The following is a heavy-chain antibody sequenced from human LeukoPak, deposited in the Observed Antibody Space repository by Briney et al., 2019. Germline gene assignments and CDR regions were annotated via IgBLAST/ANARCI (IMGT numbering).Heavy chain of an antibody. V-gene: IGHV1-69*04. J-gene: IGHJ6*02. CDR3: ARDQKVGATPYFGMDV. CDR1: GATFSSYA. CDR2: IIPMLGTV. D-gene: IGHD1-26*01. Sequence: GSLVKVSCKASGATFSSYAINWVRQAPGQGLEWMGRIIPMLGTVNYAQKFQGRVTIIADKFTSTAYMELSSLRSEDTAVYYCARDQKVGATPYFGMDVWGQGTTVTVSS.